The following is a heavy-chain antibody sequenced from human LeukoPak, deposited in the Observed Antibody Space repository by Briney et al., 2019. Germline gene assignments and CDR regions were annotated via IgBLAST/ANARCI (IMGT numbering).Heavy chain of an antibody. J-gene: IGHJ4*02. CDR3: ARVYCSSTSCYRAFDY. CDR2: IIPIFGTA. V-gene: IGHV1-69*13. Sequence: SVKVSCKASGYTFTSYAISWVRQAPGQGLEWMGGIIPIFGTANYAQKFQGRVTITADESTSTAYMELSSLRSEDTAVYYCARVYCSSTSCYRAFDYWGQGILVTVSS. D-gene: IGHD2-2*01. CDR1: GYTFTSYA.